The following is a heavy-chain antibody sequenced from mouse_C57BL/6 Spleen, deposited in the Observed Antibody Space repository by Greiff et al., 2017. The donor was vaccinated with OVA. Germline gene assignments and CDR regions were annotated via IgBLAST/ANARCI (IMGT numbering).Heavy chain of an antibody. V-gene: IGHV2-5*01. D-gene: IGHD1-1*01. Sequence: VQLQQSGPGLVQPSQSLSITCTVSGFSLTSYGVHWVRQSPGKGLEWLGVIWRGGSTDYNAAFMSRLSITKDNSKSQVFFKMNSLQADDTAIYDCAKNGYGSSYCAMDYWGQGTSVTVSS. CDR3: AKNGYGSSYCAMDY. CDR1: GFSLTSYG. J-gene: IGHJ4*01. CDR2: IWRGGST.